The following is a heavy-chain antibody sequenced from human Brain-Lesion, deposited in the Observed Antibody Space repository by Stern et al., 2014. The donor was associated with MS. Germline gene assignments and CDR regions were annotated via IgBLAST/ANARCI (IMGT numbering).Heavy chain of an antibody. CDR3: AKLWLGELPESPFDY. D-gene: IGHD3-10*01. Sequence: VQLVESGPGLVKPSETLSLTCTVSGGSISSSSYYWGWIRQPPGKGLEWIGSIYYRGGTYYNPSLKSRVTISMDTAKNQFSPRLSSVTAADTAVYFCAKLWLGELPESPFDYWGQGTLVTVSS. V-gene: IGHV4-39*01. CDR1: GGSISSSSYY. J-gene: IGHJ4*02. CDR2: IYYRGGT.